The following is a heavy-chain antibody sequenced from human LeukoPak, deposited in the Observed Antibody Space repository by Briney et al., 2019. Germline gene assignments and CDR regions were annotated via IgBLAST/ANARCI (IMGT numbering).Heavy chain of an antibody. V-gene: IGHV3-23*01. CDR1: GLSFSNYD. CDR2: IRGGGDGST. J-gene: IGHJ4*02. CDR3: AKDHVRGRDY. Sequence: GGSLRLSCAVSGLSFSNYDMSWVRQAPGRGLEWVAAIRGGGDGSTEYAGSVRGRFTISRDNSKNTLYLQMNSLRAEDTAVYYCAKDHVRGRDYWGQGTLVTVSS.